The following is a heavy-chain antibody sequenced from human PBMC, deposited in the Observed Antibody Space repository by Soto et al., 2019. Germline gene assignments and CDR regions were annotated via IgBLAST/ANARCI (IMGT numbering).Heavy chain of an antibody. D-gene: IGHD1-1*01. CDR1: GGSISTSNW. Sequence: QVQLQESGPGLVKPSGTLSLTCAVSGGSISTSNWWSWVRQPPGKGLEWIGEVYHSGSTNYNPSFKSRAAMPVDKSKNQFSLKLNSVTAADTALYYCPRTSTSGTRFDYWGQGSLVTVSS. CDR2: VYHSGST. J-gene: IGHJ4*02. V-gene: IGHV4-4*02. CDR3: PRTSTSGTRFDY.